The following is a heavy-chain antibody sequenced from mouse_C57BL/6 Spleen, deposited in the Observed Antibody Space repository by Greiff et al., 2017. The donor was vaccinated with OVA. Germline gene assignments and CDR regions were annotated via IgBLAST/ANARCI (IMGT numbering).Heavy chain of an antibody. V-gene: IGHV1-69*01. J-gene: IGHJ2*01. CDR1: GYTFTSYW. Sequence: QVQLQQPGAELVMPGASVKLSCKASGYTFTSYWMHWVKQRPGQGLEWIGEIDPSDSYTNYNQKFKGKSTLTVDKSSSTAYMQLSSLTSEDSAVCYCARGRIYYFDYWGQGTTLTVSS. CDR2: IDPSDSYT. CDR3: ARGRIYYFDY.